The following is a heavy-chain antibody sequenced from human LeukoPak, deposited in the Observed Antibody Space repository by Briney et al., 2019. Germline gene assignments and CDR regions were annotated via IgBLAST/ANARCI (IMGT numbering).Heavy chain of an antibody. Sequence: PGGSLRLSCAASGFTFSSYAMSWVRQAPGKGLEWVSALNGNGDSTYYTDSVKGRFAISRDNSKSTLYLQMNSLRAEDTAVYYCAKVRWGGDLFDYWGQGTLATVSS. D-gene: IGHD3-10*01. V-gene: IGHV3-23*01. J-gene: IGHJ4*02. CDR2: LNGNGDST. CDR3: AKVRWGGDLFDY. CDR1: GFTFSSYA.